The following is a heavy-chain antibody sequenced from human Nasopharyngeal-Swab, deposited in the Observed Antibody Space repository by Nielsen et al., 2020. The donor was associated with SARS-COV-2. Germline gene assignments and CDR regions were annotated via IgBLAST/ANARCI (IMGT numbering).Heavy chain of an antibody. J-gene: IGHJ4*02. V-gene: IGHV1-46*01. CDR3: ASSLGEFQAADY. D-gene: IGHD3-16*01. CDR1: GYTFTSYY. CDR2: INPSGGST. Sequence: ASVKVSCKASGYTFTSYYMHWVRQAPGQGLEWMGIINPSGGSTSYAQKFQGSVTMTRDTSTSTVYMELSSLRSEDTAVYYCASSLGEFQAADYWGQGTLVTVSS.